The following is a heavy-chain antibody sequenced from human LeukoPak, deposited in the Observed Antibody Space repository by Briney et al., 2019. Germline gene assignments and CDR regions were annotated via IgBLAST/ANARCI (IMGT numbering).Heavy chain of an antibody. V-gene: IGHV4-34*01. CDR3: ARVPLAYCGGDCYHFDY. CDR1: GGSISSYY. J-gene: IGHJ4*02. Sequence: SETLSLTCTVSGGSISSYYWSWIRQPPGKGLEWIGEINHSGSTNYNPSLKSRVTISVDTSKNQFSLKLSSVTAADTAVYYCARVPLAYCGGDCYHFDYWGQGTLVTVSS. CDR2: INHSGST. D-gene: IGHD2-21*02.